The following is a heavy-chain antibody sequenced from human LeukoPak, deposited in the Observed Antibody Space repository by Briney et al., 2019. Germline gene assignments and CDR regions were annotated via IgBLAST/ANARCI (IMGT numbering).Heavy chain of an antibody. CDR3: ARRGPKSKRFDY. CDR2: INHSGST. J-gene: IGHJ4*02. Sequence: SETLSLTCTVSGYSISSGYYWSWIRQPPGKGLEWIGEINHSGSTNYNPSLKSRVTISVDTSKNQFSLKLSSVTAACTAVYYCARRGPKSKRFDYWGQGTRVTVSS. CDR1: GYSISSGYY. D-gene: IGHD3-10*01. V-gene: IGHV4-38-2*02.